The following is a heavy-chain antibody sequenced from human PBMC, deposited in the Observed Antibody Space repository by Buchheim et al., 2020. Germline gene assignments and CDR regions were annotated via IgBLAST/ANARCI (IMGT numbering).Heavy chain of an antibody. D-gene: IGHD1-1*01. V-gene: IGHV3-30*04. J-gene: IGHJ5*02. Sequence: QVQLVESGGGVVQPGRSLRLSCAASGFTFSSYAMHWVRQAPGKGLEWVAVISYDGSNKYYADSVKGRFTISRDNSKNTLYLQMNSLRAEDTAVYYCARGGWERILRWFDPGGQGTL. CDR2: ISYDGSNK. CDR3: ARGGWERILRWFDP. CDR1: GFTFSSYA.